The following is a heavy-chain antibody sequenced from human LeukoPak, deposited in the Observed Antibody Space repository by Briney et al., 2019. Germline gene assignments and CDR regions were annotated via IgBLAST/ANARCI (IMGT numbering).Heavy chain of an antibody. CDR2: TSGGGGTT. CDR3: AKKSGSYGGRFDY. J-gene: IGHJ4*02. Sequence: GGSLRLSCAASGFTFSSYAMSWVRQAPGKGLEWVSATSGGGGTTYYADSLKGRFTLSRDNSKNTLYLQMNSLRAEDTAIYYCAKKSGSYGGRFDYWGQGTLVPVSS. V-gene: IGHV3-23*01. D-gene: IGHD1-26*01. CDR1: GFTFSSYA.